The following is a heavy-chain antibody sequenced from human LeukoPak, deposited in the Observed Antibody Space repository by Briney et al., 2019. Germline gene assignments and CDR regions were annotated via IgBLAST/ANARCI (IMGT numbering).Heavy chain of an antibody. J-gene: IGHJ3*02. D-gene: IGHD3-3*01. CDR3: AKVGVFDAFDI. CDR2: ISWNSGSI. V-gene: IGHV3-9*01. Sequence: PGGSLGLSCAASGFTFDDYAMHWVRQAPGKGLEWVSGISWNSGSIGYADSVKGRFTISRDNAKNSLYLQMNSLRAEDTALYYCAKVGVFDAFDIWGQGTMVTVSS. CDR1: GFTFDDYA.